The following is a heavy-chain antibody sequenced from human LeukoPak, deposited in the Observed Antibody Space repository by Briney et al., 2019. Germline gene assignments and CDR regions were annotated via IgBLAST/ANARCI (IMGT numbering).Heavy chain of an antibody. V-gene: IGHV3-49*04. CDR2: IRSKAYGGTT. CDR3: TRDGGYCSSTSCYISPPPFFDY. D-gene: IGHD2-2*02. J-gene: IGHJ4*02. CDR1: GFTFGEYA. Sequence: GGSLRLSCTASGFTFGEYAMSWVRQAPGKGLEWVGFIRSKAYGGTTEYAASVKGRFTISRDDSKSIAYLQMNSLKTEDTAVYYCTRDGGYCSSTSCYISPPPFFDYWGQGTLVTVSS.